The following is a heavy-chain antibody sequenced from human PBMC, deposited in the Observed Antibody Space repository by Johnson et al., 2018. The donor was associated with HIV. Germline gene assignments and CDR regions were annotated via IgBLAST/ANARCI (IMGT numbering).Heavy chain of an antibody. CDR2: ISYDGSNK. Sequence: QVQLVESGGGVVQPGRSLRLSCAASGFTFSSYVMHWVRQAPGKGLEWVAVISYDGSNKYYADSVKGRFPISRDNSKNTLYLQMDSLREDDTAVYYCAKDLDRELLALWAFHTWGQGTVVTVSS. CDR1: GFTFSSYV. V-gene: IGHV3-30*04. J-gene: IGHJ3*02. CDR3: AKDLDRELLALWAFHT. D-gene: IGHD2-8*02.